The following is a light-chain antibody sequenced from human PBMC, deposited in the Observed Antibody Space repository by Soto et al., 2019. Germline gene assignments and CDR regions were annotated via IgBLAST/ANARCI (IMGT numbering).Light chain of an antibody. CDR1: QSVSSSY. CDR2: GAS. V-gene: IGKV3-20*01. J-gene: IGKJ1*01. CDR3: QQYGSPTWT. Sequence: EIVLTQSPGTLSLSPGETATLSCRAGQSVSSSYLAWYQQKPGQAPRLLIDGASSRATGIPDRFSGSGSGTDFTLTISRLEPEDFAVYYCQQYGSPTWTFGQGTKVDI.